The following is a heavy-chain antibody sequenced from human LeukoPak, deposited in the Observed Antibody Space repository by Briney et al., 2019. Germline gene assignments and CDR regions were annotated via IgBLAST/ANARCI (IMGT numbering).Heavy chain of an antibody. CDR1: GYSISSGYY. D-gene: IGHD3-10*01. V-gene: IGHV4-38-2*02. CDR3: ARDQGGD. J-gene: IGHJ4*02. CDR2: IYHSGST. Sequence: PSETLSLTCTVPGYSISSGYYWGWIRQPPGKGLEWIGSIYHSGSTYYNPSLKSRVTISVDTSKNQFSLKLSSVTAADTAVYYCARDQGGDWGQGTLVTVSS.